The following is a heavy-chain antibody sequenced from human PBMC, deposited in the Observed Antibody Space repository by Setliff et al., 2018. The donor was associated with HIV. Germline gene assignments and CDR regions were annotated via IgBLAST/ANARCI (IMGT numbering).Heavy chain of an antibody. Sequence: GGSLRLSCAASGFTFSTYWMIWVRRAPGKGLEWVAKIKQDGSEEYYVDSVKGRFTISRDNAKNSVYLQMNSLRVEDTAMYYCTKDHLSGWASDCWGQGTLVTVSS. CDR3: TKDHLSGWASDC. V-gene: IGHV3-7*01. CDR1: GFTFSTYW. CDR2: IKQDGSEE. J-gene: IGHJ4*02. D-gene: IGHD6-19*01.